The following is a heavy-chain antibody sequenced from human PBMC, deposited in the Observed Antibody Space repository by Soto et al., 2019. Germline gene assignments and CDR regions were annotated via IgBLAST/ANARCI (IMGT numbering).Heavy chain of an antibody. V-gene: IGHV3-15*04. J-gene: IGHJ3*01. CDR2: IENKPNCETR. D-gene: IGHD1-7*01. Sequence: EVQLVESGGVLIKAGGSLTLSCAASGFTFSDEWMSWVRQPPGKGLEWVGRIENKPNCETREYAGPVKGRFTISRDDSESRLYLHMNNLKTDDTALYYCTRGNYGAFHHWGQGTLVTVSS. CDR1: GFTFSDEW. CDR3: TRGNYGAFHH.